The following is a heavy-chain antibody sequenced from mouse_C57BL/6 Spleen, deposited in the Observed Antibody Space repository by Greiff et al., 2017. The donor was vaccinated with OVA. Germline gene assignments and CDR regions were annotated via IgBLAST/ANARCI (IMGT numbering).Heavy chain of an antibody. CDR2: IRSKSSNYAT. D-gene: IGHD1-1*01. V-gene: IGHV10-3*01. CDR3: VREGLYYGSSYDGAMDY. Sequence: EVMLVESGGGLVQPKGSLKLSCAASGFTFNTYAMHWVRQAPGKGLEWVARIRSKSSNYATYYADSVKDRFTISRDDSQSMLYLQMNNLKTEDTAMYYCVREGLYYGSSYDGAMDYWGQGTSVTVSS. CDR1: GFTFNTYA. J-gene: IGHJ4*01.